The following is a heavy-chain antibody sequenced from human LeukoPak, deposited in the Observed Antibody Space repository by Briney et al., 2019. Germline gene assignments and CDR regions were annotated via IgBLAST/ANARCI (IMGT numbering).Heavy chain of an antibody. CDR2: ISYDGSNK. D-gene: IGHD6-19*01. J-gene: IGHJ6*02. CDR1: GFTFSSYG. CDR3: AKGYSSGWLDHYYYYGMDV. V-gene: IGHV3-30*18. Sequence: GGSLRLSCAASGFTFSSYGMHWVRQAPGKGLEWVAVISYDGSNKYYADSVKGRFTISRDNSKNTLYLQMNSLRAEDTAVYYRAKGYSSGWLDHYYYYGMDVWGQGTTVTVSS.